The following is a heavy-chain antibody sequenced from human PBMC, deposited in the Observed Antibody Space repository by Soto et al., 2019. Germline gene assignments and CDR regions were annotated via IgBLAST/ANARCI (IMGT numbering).Heavy chain of an antibody. Sequence: GWSLRLSCAASGFTFSSYSMNWVRQAPGKGLEWVSSISSSSSYIYYADSVKGRFTISRDNAKNSLYLQMNSLRAEDTAVYYCAGYVNGVDFDWLQTYYYYYMDVWGKGTTVTVSS. CDR2: ISSSSSYI. J-gene: IGHJ6*03. CDR3: AGYVNGVDFDWLQTYYYYYMDV. D-gene: IGHD3-9*01. CDR1: GFTFSSYS. V-gene: IGHV3-21*01.